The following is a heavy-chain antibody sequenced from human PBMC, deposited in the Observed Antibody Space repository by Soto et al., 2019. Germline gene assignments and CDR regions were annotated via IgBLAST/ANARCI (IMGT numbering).Heavy chain of an antibody. CDR1: GGSFSGYY. CDR2: INHSGST. CDR3: ARGGDTAMGDDAFDI. V-gene: IGHV4-34*01. Sequence: QVQLQQWGAGLLKPSETLSLTCAVYGGSFSGYYWSWIRQPPGKGLEWIGEINHSGSTNYNLSLKSRVTISVDTSKNQFSLKLSSVTAADTAVYYCARGGDTAMGDDAFDIWGQGTMVTVSS. D-gene: IGHD5-18*01. J-gene: IGHJ3*02.